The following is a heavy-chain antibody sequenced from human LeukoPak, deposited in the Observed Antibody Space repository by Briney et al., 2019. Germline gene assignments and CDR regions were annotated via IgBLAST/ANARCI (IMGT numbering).Heavy chain of an antibody. CDR3: ARNTIFHP. CDR1: GFTFSLYG. D-gene: IGHD3-9*01. CDR2: ISSSDSTT. J-gene: IGHJ5*02. V-gene: IGHV3-48*02. Sequence: GGSLRLSCAASGFTFSLYGMHWVRQAPGKGLEWISYISSSDSTTYYTDSVRGRFTISRDNAKSSLYLLMNSLRDEDTGIYYCARNTIFHPWGQGTLVTVSS.